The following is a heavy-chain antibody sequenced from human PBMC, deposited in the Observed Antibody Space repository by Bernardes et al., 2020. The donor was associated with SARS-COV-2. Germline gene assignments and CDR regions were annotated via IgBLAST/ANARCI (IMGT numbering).Heavy chain of an antibody. CDR2: MYASGTS. V-gene: IGHV4-39*01. CDR1: GGSISSSTYY. CDR3: ARSSCRIDCYIGGLRTLDYGMDV. Sequence: SESLSLTCTVSGGSISSSTYYWVWLRQPPGQGLDWIGSMYASGTSYDNPSLHSRVTETVDTSKNQFPLRLSFVTAADTAVYYCARSSCRIDCYIGGLRTLDYGMDVGGKGTTVTVSS. J-gene: IGHJ6*04. D-gene: IGHD2-21*02.